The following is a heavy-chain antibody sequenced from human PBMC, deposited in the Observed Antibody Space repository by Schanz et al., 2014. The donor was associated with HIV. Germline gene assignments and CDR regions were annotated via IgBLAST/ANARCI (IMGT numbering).Heavy chain of an antibody. CDR1: GFTFKTYW. V-gene: IGHV3-7*03. CDR2: IKLDGSEK. D-gene: IGHD3-10*01. Sequence: EGQLVESGGGLVQPGGSLRLSCAASGFTFKTYWMSWVRQAPGKGLEWLANIKLDGSEKYYVDSVKGRFTISRDNTKNSLYLQMNSLKTEDTAVYYCTRLVVRWFGEAHYSMDVWGQGTTVTVSS. J-gene: IGHJ6*02. CDR3: TRLVVRWFGEAHYSMDV.